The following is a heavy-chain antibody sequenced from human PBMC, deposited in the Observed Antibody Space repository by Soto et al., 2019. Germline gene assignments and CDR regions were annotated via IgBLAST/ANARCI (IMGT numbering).Heavy chain of an antibody. D-gene: IGHD4-17*01. V-gene: IGHV1-18*01. J-gene: IGHJ5*02. CDR2: ISPYNGNT. Sequence: QVQLVQSGAEVKQPGASVKVSCKASGYTFTSYGINWVRQAPGQGLEWMGWISPYNGNTEYTQKLRGRVTMTTDTSTSTAYMELRSLRSDDTAVYYCARDRATGTVTVFVPWGQGTLVTVSS. CDR3: ARDRATGTVTVFVP. CDR1: GYTFTSYG.